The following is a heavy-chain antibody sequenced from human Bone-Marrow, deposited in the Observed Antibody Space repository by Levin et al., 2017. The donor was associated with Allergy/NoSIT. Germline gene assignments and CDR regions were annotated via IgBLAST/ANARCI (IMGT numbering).Heavy chain of an antibody. CDR3: AKDSLGITGTLDY. CDR1: GFTFSSYG. V-gene: IGHV3-30*18. J-gene: IGHJ4*02. Sequence: GESLKISCAASGFTFSSYGMHWVRQAPGKGLEWVAVISYDGSNKYYADSVKGRFTISRDNSKNTLYLQMNSLRAEDTAVYYCAKDSLGITGTLDYWGQGTLVTVSS. CDR2: ISYDGSNK. D-gene: IGHD1-20*01.